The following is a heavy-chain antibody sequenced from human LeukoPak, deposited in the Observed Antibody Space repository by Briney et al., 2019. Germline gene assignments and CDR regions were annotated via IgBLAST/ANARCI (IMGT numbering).Heavy chain of an antibody. CDR1: GGTFSSYA. D-gene: IGHD1-7*01. V-gene: IGHV1-69*05. J-gene: IGHJ5*02. CDR2: IIPIFGTA. Sequence: GASVKVSCKASGGTFSSYAISWVRQAPGQGLEWMGGIIPIFGTANYAQKFQGRVTITTDESTSTAYMELSSLRSEDTAVYYCARSESRITGTIHGPWGQGTLVTVSS. CDR3: ARSESRITGTIHGP.